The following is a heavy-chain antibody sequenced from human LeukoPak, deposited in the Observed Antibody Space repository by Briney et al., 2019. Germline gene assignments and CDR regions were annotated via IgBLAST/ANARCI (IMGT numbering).Heavy chain of an antibody. CDR3: ARVGPYSSSLDY. D-gene: IGHD6-6*01. J-gene: IGHJ4*02. CDR1: GFTFSSYE. CDR2: ISSSGSTI. Sequence: GGSLRLSCAASGFTFSSYEMNWVRQAPGKGLGWVSYISSSGSTIYYADSVKGRFTISRDNAKNSLFLQMNSLRAEDTAVYYCARVGPYSSSLDYWGQGTLVTVSS. V-gene: IGHV3-48*03.